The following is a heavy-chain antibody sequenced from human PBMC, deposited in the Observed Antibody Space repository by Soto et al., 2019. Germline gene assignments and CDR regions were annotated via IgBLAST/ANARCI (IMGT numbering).Heavy chain of an antibody. CDR2: IYHSGST. Sequence: SETLSLTCAVSGASVASDDYYWSWIRQPPGKGLEWIGYIYHSGSTYYNPSLKSRVSISIDTSQNQFSLKLTSLTAADTAVYYCARDPIFYYASSGYGGSYFDYWGQGSRVTVSS. J-gene: IGHJ4*02. V-gene: IGHV4-30-4*01. CDR3: ARDPIFYYASSGYGGSYFDY. CDR1: GASVASDDYY. D-gene: IGHD3-22*01.